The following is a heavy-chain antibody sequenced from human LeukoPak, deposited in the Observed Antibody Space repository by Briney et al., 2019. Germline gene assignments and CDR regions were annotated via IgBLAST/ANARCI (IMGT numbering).Heavy chain of an antibody. Sequence: GGSLRLSCAASGFTFSSYAMSWVRQAPGKGLEWVSAISGGADLIYYADSVKGRFIISRDNSRNTLSLQMNSLRAEDTAVYYCAKATGDGGTFRYWGRGTLVTVSS. CDR1: GFTFSSYA. J-gene: IGHJ4*02. CDR2: ISGGADLI. D-gene: IGHD7-27*01. CDR3: AKATGDGGTFRY. V-gene: IGHV3-23*01.